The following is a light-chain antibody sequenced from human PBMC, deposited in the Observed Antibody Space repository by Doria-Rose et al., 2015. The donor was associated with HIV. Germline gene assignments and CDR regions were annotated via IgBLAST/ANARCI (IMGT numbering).Light chain of an antibody. CDR1: SGPVTGAYY. Sequence: QTVVTQEPSSSVSLGGAVTLTCGLISGPVTGAYYPSWHQQTPGQAPRTLIYNTYSLSSGVSDRFSGSILGNKAALTILGAQADDESDYYCVLYMGSGIWMFGGGTKLTVL. V-gene: IGLV8-61*01. CDR3: VLYMGSGIWM. CDR2: NTY. J-gene: IGLJ3*02.